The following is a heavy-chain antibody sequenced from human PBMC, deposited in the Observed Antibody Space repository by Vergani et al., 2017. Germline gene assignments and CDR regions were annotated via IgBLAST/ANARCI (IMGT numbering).Heavy chain of an antibody. J-gene: IGHJ2*01. CDR1: GFTFSSYA. V-gene: IGHV3-23*01. D-gene: IGHD2-2*01. Sequence: EVQLLESGGGLVQPGGSLRLSCAASGFTFSSYAMSWVRQAPGKGLEWGSAISGSGGSTYYADSVKGRFTISRDNSKNTLYLQMNSLRAEDTAVYYCAKLGGSTSFVGYFDLWGRGTLVTVSS. CDR2: ISGSGGST. CDR3: AKLGGSTSFVGYFDL.